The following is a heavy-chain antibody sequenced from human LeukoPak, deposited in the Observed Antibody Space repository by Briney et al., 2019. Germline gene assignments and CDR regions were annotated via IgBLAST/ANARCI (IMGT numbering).Heavy chain of an antibody. Sequence: GGSLRLSCAASGFTFSSYAMSWVRQAPGKGLEWVSAISGSGGSTYYADSVKGRFTISRDNSKNTLYLQMNSLRAEDPAVYYCSISFYGSGSYYNVPLDHWGQGNLVTVSS. V-gene: IGHV3-23*01. J-gene: IGHJ4*02. CDR1: GFTFSSYA. D-gene: IGHD3-10*01. CDR2: ISGSGGST. CDR3: SISFYGSGSYYNVPLDH.